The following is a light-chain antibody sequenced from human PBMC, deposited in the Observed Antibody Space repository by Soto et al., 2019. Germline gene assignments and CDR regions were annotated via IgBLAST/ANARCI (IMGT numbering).Light chain of an antibody. CDR2: EVV. V-gene: IGLV2-8*01. CDR3: KSYAGRNTYV. CDR1: RSDIGVYDF. Sequence: LTRPASASGSPGQSITISCTGTRSDIGVYDFVSWYQHHPGKAPRLIIYEVVQRPSGGPDRFSGSKSGNTASLTVSGLQAAVEADYFCKSYAGRNTYVFGSGTTVTVL. J-gene: IGLJ1*01.